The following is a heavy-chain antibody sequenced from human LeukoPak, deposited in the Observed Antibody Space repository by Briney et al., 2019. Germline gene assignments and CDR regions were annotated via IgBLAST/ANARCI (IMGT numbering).Heavy chain of an antibody. D-gene: IGHD2-8*02. CDR2: IYSGGST. Sequence: GGSLRLSCAASGFTVSSNYMSWVRQAPGKGLEWVSVIYSGGSTYYADSVKGRFTISRDDSKNTLYLQMNSLIAEDTAIYYCAKRQRLVKVYYGMDVWGQGTTVTVSS. J-gene: IGHJ6*02. V-gene: IGHV3-66*04. CDR3: AKRQRLVKVYYGMDV. CDR1: GFTVSSNY.